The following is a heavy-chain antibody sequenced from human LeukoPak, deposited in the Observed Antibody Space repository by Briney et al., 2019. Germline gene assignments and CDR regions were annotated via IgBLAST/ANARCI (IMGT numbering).Heavy chain of an antibody. CDR2: IYYSGST. CDR3: ARARRSHGSGSYYTPYYYYGMDV. J-gene: IGHJ6*02. Sequence: SETLSLTCTVSGGSISSSSYYWGWLRQPPGKGLEWIGSIYYSGSTYYNPSLKSRVAISVDTSKNQFSLKLSSVTAADTAVYYCARARRSHGSGSYYTPYYYYGMDVWGQGTTVTVSS. V-gene: IGHV4-39*07. D-gene: IGHD3-10*01. CDR1: GGSISSSSYY.